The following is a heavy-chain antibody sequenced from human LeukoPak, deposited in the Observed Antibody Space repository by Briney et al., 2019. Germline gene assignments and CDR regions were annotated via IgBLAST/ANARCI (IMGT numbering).Heavy chain of an antibody. CDR2: ITSSSSYI. D-gene: IGHD6-13*01. CDR3: ARAGSSWYYFDY. CDR1: GFKFSRYT. J-gene: IGHJ4*02. V-gene: IGHV3-21*01. Sequence: PGGSLTLSCAASGFKFSRYTMNWVRQAPGKGLEWVSSITSSSSYIYYADSVKGRFTTSRDNAKNSLFLQMNSLRAEDTAVYYCARAGSSWYYFDYWGQGTLVTVSS.